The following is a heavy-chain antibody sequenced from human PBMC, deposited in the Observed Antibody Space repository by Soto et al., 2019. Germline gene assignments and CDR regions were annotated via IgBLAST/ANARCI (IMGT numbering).Heavy chain of an antibody. V-gene: IGHV1-69*13. J-gene: IGHJ6*02. CDR2: IIPIFGTA. CDR1: GGTFSSYA. D-gene: IGHD4-4*01. CDR3: ARDPTTVTTRGLYYYGMDV. Sequence: SVKVSCRASGGTFSSYAISWVRQAPGQGLEWMGGIIPIFGTANYAQKFQGRVTITADESTSTAYMELSSLKSEDTAVYYCARDPTTVTTRGLYYYGMDVWGQGTTVTVSS.